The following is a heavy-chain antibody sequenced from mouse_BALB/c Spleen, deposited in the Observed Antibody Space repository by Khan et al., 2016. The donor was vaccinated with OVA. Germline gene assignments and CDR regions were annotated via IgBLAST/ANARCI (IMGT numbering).Heavy chain of an antibody. J-gene: IGHJ3*01. D-gene: IGHD4-1*01. Sequence: EVKVEESGGDLVKPGGSLKLSCAASGFTFSSYSMSWVRQTPDKRLEWVASIISGGDYTYYPASVKGRFTISRDHAKNTLYLQMSDLKSEDTAMYYCADHVTGSIAYWGQGTLVTVSA. CDR2: IISGGDYT. V-gene: IGHV5-6*02. CDR3: ADHVTGSIAY. CDR1: GFTFSSYS.